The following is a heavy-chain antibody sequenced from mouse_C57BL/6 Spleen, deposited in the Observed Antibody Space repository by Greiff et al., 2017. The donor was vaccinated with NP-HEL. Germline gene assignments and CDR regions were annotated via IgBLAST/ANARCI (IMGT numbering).Heavy chain of an antibody. CDR2: IYPGSGST. V-gene: IGHV1-55*01. CDR3: ARYPTVVATNFDY. Sequence: QVQLQQPGAELVKPGASVKMSCKASGYTFTSYWITWVKQRPGQGLEWIGDIYPGSGSTNYNEKFKSKATLTVDTSSSTAYMQLSSLTSEDSAVYYCARYPTVVATNFDYWGQGTTLTVSS. J-gene: IGHJ2*01. CDR1: GYTFTSYW. D-gene: IGHD1-1*01.